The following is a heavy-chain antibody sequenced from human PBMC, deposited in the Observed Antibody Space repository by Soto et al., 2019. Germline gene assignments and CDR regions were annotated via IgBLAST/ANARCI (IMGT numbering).Heavy chain of an antibody. V-gene: IGHV3-30-3*01. Sequence: QVQLVESGGGVVQPGRSLRLSCAASGFTFSSYAMHWVRQAPGEGLEWVAVISYDGGSNKYYADSVKGRFPISRDNSRNNLCRQMYRLGGVETAVYYCAGVVATITDYCYGLDVWGQGTTVTVSS. CDR3: AGVVATITDYCYGLDV. CDR1: GFTFSSYA. CDR2: ISYDGGSNK. J-gene: IGHJ6*02. D-gene: IGHD5-12*01.